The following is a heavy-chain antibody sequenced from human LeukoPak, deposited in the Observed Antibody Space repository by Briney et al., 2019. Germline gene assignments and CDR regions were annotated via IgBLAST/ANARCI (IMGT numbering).Heavy chain of an antibody. D-gene: IGHD2-15*01. CDR2: ISYDGGNK. V-gene: IGHV3-30-3*01. CDR1: GFTFSSYA. CDR3: ARGYCSGGSCYDY. Sequence: PGGSLRLSCAASGFTFSSYAMHWVRQAPGKGLEWVALISYDGGNKYYADSVKGRFTISRDNSKNTLYLQMNSLRAEDTAVYYCARGYCSGGSCYDYWRQGTVVTVSS. J-gene: IGHJ4*02.